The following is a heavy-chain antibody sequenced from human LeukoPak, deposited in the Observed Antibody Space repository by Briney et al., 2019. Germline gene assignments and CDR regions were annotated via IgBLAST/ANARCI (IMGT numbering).Heavy chain of an antibody. CDR1: GGSISSSSYY. Sequence: SETLSLTCTVSGGSISSSSYYWGWIRQPPGKGLEWIGSIYYSGSTYYNPSLKSRVTISVDTSKNQFSLKLSSVTAADTAVYYCARDSVTAKYFDYWGQGTLVTVSS. V-gene: IGHV4-39*07. D-gene: IGHD2-21*02. J-gene: IGHJ4*02. CDR3: ARDSVTAKYFDY. CDR2: IYYSGST.